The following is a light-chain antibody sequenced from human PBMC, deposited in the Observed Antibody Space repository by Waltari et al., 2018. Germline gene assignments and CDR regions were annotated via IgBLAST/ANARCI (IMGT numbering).Light chain of an antibody. CDR1: SPNIGSNP. J-gene: IGLJ3*02. Sequence: QSVLPQPPSASGTPGQRVTISCSARSPNIGSNPVTWYQQLAGTAPKLLIYRNNQRPSGVPDRFSGSKSGTTASLAISGLQSEDEAAYYCAAWDDSLDGWVFGGGTKLTVL. CDR3: AAWDDSLDGWV. CDR2: RNN. V-gene: IGLV1-44*01.